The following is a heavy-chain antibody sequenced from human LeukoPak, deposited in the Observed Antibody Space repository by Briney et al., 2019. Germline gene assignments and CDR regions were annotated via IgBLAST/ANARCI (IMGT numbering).Heavy chain of an antibody. J-gene: IGHJ4*02. D-gene: IGHD1-26*01. CDR2: ITSSSSYI. Sequence: GGSLRLSCAASGFTFSTYNMNWVRQAPGRGLEWVSSITSSSSYIYYADSVKGRFTISRDNAKNSLYLQMNSLRPEDTAVYYCARDTGSGKLDYWGQGTLVTVSS. CDR1: GFTFSTYN. CDR3: ARDTGSGKLDY. V-gene: IGHV3-21*01.